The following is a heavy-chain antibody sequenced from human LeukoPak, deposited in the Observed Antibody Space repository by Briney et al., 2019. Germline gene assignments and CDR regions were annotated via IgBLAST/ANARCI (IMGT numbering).Heavy chain of an antibody. D-gene: IGHD1-1*01. J-gene: IGHJ4*02. Sequence: SETLSLTCTVSGGSISSSSYYWGWIRQPPGKGLEWIGSIYYSGSTYYNPSLKSRVTISVDTSKNQFSLKLSSVTAADTAVYYCAGVGYRLSYFDYWGQGTLVTVSS. V-gene: IGHV4-39*01. CDR1: GGSISSSSYY. CDR3: AGVGYRLSYFDY. CDR2: IYYSGST.